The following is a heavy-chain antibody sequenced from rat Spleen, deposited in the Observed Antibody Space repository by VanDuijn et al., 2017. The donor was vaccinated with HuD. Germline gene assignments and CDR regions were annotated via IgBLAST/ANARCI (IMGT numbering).Heavy chain of an antibody. CDR3: ARRHYGYTDYFDY. J-gene: IGHJ2*01. V-gene: IGHV5-29*01. Sequence: EVQLVESGGDLVQPGRSLKLSCAASGFTFSNYAMAWVCQAPTKGLEWVATVSYDGSGTYYRDSVRGRFTISRDNAKSTLYLQMDSLRSEDTATYYCARRHYGYTDYFDYWGQGVMVTVSS. CDR1: GFTFSNYA. D-gene: IGHD1-6*01. CDR2: VSYDGSGT.